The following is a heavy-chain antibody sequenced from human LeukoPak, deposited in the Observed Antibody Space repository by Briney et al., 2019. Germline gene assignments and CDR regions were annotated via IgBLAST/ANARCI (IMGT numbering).Heavy chain of an antibody. J-gene: IGHJ2*01. V-gene: IGHV4-34*01. CDR1: GGSFSGYY. CDR3: ATRITMVRGVPYWYFDL. D-gene: IGHD3-10*01. CDR2: INHSGST. Sequence: PSETLSLTCAVYGGSFSGYYWSWIRQPPGKGLEWIGEINHSGSTNYNPSLKSRVTISVDTSKNQFSLKLSSVTAADTAVYYCATRITMVRGVPYWYFDLWGRGTLVTVSS.